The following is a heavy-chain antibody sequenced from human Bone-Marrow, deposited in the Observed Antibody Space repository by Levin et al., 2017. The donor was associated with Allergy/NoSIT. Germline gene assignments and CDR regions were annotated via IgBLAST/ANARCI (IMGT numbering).Heavy chain of an antibody. CDR2: ISSSSSHI. Sequence: SCAASGFTISTYSMNWVRQAPGKGLEWVSSISSSSSHIYFADSVKGRFAISRDNAKNSLFLQMKSLRGEDTAVYYCARGDDAFDIWGQGTMVTVSS. CDR1: GFTISTYS. V-gene: IGHV3-21*01. CDR3: ARGDDAFDI. J-gene: IGHJ3*02.